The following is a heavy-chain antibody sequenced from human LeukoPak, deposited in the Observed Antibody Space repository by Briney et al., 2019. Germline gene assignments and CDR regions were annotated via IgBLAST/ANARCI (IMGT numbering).Heavy chain of an antibody. CDR2: ISYDGGYK. CDR3: ARGSYSSTWILDY. CDR1: GFTFSSYA. D-gene: IGHD6-13*01. V-gene: IGHV3-30-3*01. J-gene: IGHJ4*02. Sequence: GGSLRLSCAASGFTFSSYAMHWVRQAPGKGLEWVAVISYDGGYKYYADSVKGRSTISRDNSKNTLYLQMNSLRAEDTAVYYCARGSYSSTWILDYWGQGTLVIVSS.